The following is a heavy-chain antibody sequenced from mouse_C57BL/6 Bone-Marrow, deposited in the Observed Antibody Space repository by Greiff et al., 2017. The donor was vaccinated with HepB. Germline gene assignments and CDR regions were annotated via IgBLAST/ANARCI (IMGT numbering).Heavy chain of an antibody. CDR1: GYTFTSYG. CDR2: IYPRSGNT. CDR3: ARRGIITTVGGDY. V-gene: IGHV1-81*01. J-gene: IGHJ2*01. D-gene: IGHD1-1*01. Sequence: VKVVESGAELARPGASVKLSCKASGYTFTSYGISWVKQRTGQGLEWIGEIYPRSGNTYYNEKFKGKATLTADKSSSTAYMELRSLTSEDSAVYFCARRGIITTVGGDYWGQGTTLTVSS.